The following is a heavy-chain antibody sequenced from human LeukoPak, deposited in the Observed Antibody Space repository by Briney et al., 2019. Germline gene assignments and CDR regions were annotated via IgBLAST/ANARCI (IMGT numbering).Heavy chain of an antibody. Sequence: SETLSLTCTVSGGSISSYYWSWIRQPAGKGLEWIGRIYTSGSTNYNPSLKSRVTMSVDTSKNQFSLKLSSVTAADTAVYYCARHGPLYSSSSYYYNMDVWGQGTTVTVSS. V-gene: IGHV4-4*07. CDR2: IYTSGST. CDR3: ARHGPLYSSSSYYYNMDV. J-gene: IGHJ6*02. CDR1: GGSISSYY. D-gene: IGHD6-6*01.